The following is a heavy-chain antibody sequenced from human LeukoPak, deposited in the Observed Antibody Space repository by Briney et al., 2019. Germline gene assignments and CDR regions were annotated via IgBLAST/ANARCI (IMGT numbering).Heavy chain of an antibody. CDR1: GYTFSTYG. V-gene: IGHV1-18*01. D-gene: IGHD1-1*01. Sequence: GASVKVSCKTSGYTFSTYGITWVRQAPGQGFEWMGWISAHSGNTKYAENFQGRISLTTDTSATTAYLALRSLTSDDTAVYYCARDLSSGGWTLEFDYWGEGSLGTVAS. CDR3: ARDLSSGGWTLEFDY. J-gene: IGHJ4*02. CDR2: ISAHSGNT.